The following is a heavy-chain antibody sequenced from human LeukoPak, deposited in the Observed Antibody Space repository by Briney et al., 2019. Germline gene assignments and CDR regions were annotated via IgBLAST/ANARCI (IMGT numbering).Heavy chain of an antibody. J-gene: IGHJ2*01. V-gene: IGHV4-59*01. CDR2: IYYSGTT. Sequence: SETLSLTCAVSGGSISSYYWSWIRLPPEKGLEWIGYIYYSGTTNYSPSLMSRVTMSVDTSKNQFSLKLSSVTAADTALYYCARSTNYGGSIWYFDLWGRGTLVTVSS. CDR1: GGSISSYY. D-gene: IGHD4-23*01. CDR3: ARSTNYGGSIWYFDL.